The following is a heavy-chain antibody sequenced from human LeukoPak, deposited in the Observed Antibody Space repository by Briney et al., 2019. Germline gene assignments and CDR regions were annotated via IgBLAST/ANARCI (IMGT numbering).Heavy chain of an antibody. J-gene: IGHJ5*02. V-gene: IGHV3-21*01. CDR1: GFTFSSYS. D-gene: IGHD4-23*01. CDR3: ARGRYGGNHWFDP. Sequence: GGSLRLSCAASGFTFSSYSMNWVRQAPGKGLEWVSSISSSSSYIYYADSVKGRFTISRDNAKNSLYLQMNSLRAEDTAVYYCARGRYGGNHWFDPWGQGTLVTVSS. CDR2: ISSSSSYI.